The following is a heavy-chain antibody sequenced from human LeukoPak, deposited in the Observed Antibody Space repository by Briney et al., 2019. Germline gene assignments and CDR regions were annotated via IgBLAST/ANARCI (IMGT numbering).Heavy chain of an antibody. D-gene: IGHD7-27*01. V-gene: IGHV4-61*02. Sequence: SQTLSLTCTVSGASISDGSYHWTWIRQSAGSGLEWIGRINTNGRNNYSPSLRSRVAMSVDASKNQFSLKLSSVTAADTAVYYCARDWGPRTWVDAFDIWGQGTVVTVSS. CDR1: GASISDGSYH. J-gene: IGHJ3*02. CDR2: INTNGRN. CDR3: ARDWGPRTWVDAFDI.